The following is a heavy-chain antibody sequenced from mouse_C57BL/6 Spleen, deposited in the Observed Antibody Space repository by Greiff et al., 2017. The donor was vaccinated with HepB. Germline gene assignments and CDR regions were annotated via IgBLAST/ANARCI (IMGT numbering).Heavy chain of an antibody. CDR1: GYTFTSYW. J-gene: IGHJ4*01. D-gene: IGHD2-2*01. Sequence: VQLQQPGAELVRPGTSVKLSCKASGYTFTSYWMHWVKQRPGQGLEWIGVIDPSDSYTNYNQKFKGKATLTVDTSSSTAYMQLSSLTSEDSAVYYCARSDGYDGGFYAMDYWGQGTSVTVSS. V-gene: IGHV1-59*01. CDR3: ARSDGYDGGFYAMDY. CDR2: IDPSDSYT.